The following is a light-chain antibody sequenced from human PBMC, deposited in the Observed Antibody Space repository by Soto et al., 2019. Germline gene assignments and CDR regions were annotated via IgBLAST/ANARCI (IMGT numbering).Light chain of an antibody. V-gene: IGKV1-8*01. J-gene: IGKJ5*01. CDR2: AAS. CDR3: QQYYSYPT. CDR1: QGISSY. Sequence: AIRMTQSPSSLSASTGDRVTITCRASQGISSYLAWYQQKPGKAPKLLIYAASTLQSGVPSRFSGSGSGTDFTLTISCLQSEDFATYYCQQYYSYPTFGQGTRLEMK.